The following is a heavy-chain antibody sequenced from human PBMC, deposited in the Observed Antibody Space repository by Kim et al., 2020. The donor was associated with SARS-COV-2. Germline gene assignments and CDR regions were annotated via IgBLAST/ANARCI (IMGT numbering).Heavy chain of an antibody. Sequence: GGSLRLSCAASGFTFSSYSMNWVRQAPGKGLEWVSSISSSSSYIYYADSVKGRFTISRDNAKNSLYLQMNSLRAEDTAVYYCASSYYYDSSGYYWYFDLWGRXXXVT. D-gene: IGHD3-22*01. CDR2: ISSSSSYI. CDR3: ASSYYYDSSGYYWYFDL. J-gene: IGHJ2*01. V-gene: IGHV3-21*01. CDR1: GFTFSSYS.